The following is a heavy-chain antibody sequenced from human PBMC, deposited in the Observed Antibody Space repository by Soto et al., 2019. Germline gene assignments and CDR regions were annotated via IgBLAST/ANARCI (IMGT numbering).Heavy chain of an antibody. CDR1: GYTFTSYD. Sequence: ASVKVSCKASGYTFTSYDVMWVRQATGQGLEWMGWVNPNSGNTDSAQKFQGRVTMTWDTSINTAYMELSSLRSEDTAVYYCAGEHVLMFASYDAFNVWGQGTLVTVSS. CDR2: VNPNSGNT. D-gene: IGHD2-21*01. CDR3: AGEHVLMFASYDAFNV. V-gene: IGHV1-8*01. J-gene: IGHJ3*01.